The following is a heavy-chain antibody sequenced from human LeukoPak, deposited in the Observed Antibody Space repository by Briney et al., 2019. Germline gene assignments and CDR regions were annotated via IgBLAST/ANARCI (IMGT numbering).Heavy chain of an antibody. CDR1: GGSISSSSYY. CDR3: ARGRSYYGSGSYYKYPGGAGYYFDY. Sequence: PSETLSLTCTVSGGSISSSSYYWGWIRQPPGKGLEWIGSIYYSGSTYYNPSLRSRVTISVDTSKNQFSLKLSSVTAADTAVYYCARGRSYYGSGSYYKYPGGAGYYFDYWGQGTLVTVSS. V-gene: IGHV4-39*07. CDR2: IYYSGST. D-gene: IGHD3-10*01. J-gene: IGHJ4*02.